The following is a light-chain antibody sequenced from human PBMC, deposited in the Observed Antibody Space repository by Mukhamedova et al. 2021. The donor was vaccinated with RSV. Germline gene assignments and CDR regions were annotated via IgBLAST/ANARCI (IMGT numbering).Light chain of an antibody. Sequence: GTSSDVGGYNYVSWYQQHPGKAPKLMIYDVSKRPSGVSNRFSGSKSGNTASLTISGLQAEDEADYYCSSYTSSRVFGGGTKLTVL. CDR3: SSYTSSRV. CDR1: SSDVGGYNY. J-gene: IGLJ3*02. CDR2: DVS. V-gene: IGLV2-14*04.